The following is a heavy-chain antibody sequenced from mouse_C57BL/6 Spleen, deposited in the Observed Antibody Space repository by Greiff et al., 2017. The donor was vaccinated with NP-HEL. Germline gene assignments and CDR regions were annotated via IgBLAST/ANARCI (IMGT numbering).Heavy chain of an antibody. CDR3: ARAYDYGYYYAMDY. V-gene: IGHV3-6*01. CDR1: GYSITSGYY. D-gene: IGHD2-4*01. CDR2: ISYDGSN. Sequence: EVQLQQSGPGLVKPSQSLSLTCSVTGYSITSGYYWNWIRQFPGNTLEWMGYISYDGSNNYNPSLKNRISITRDTSKNQFFLKLNSVTTEDTATYYCARAYDYGYYYAMDYWGQGTSVTVSS. J-gene: IGHJ4*01.